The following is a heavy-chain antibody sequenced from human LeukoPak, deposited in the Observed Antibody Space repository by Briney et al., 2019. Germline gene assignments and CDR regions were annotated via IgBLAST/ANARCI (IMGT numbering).Heavy chain of an antibody. D-gene: IGHD6-13*01. Sequence: SETLSLTCTVSGGSISSYYWSWIRQPPGKGLEWIGYIYYSGSTNYNPSLKSRVTISVDTSKNQFSLKLSSVTAADTAVYYCARGVRSSLLYWFDHWGQGTLVTVSS. CDR3: ARGVRSSLLYWFDH. CDR1: GGSISSYY. J-gene: IGHJ5*02. V-gene: IGHV4-59*01. CDR2: IYYSGST.